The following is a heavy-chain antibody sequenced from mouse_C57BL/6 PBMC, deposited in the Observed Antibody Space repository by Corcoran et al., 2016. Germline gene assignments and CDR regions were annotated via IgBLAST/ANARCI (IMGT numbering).Heavy chain of an antibody. D-gene: IGHD1-1*02. CDR3: AREEDYGFAY. Sequence: QVQLKQSGAELVRPGASVKLSCKASGYTFTDYYINWVKQRPGQGLEWIARIYPGSGNTYYNEKFKGKATLTAEKSSSTAYMQLSSLTSEDSAVYFCAREEDYGFAYWGQGTLVTVSA. CDR2: IYPGSGNT. CDR1: GYTFTDYY. J-gene: IGHJ3*01. V-gene: IGHV1-76*01.